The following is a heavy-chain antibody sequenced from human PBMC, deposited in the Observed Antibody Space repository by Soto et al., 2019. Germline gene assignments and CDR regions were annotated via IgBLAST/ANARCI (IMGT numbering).Heavy chain of an antibody. CDR1: GYTFTGYY. CDR3: ARYRGEYYYVSGRDSGGMDV. J-gene: IGHJ6*02. CDR2: INPNSGGT. D-gene: IGHD3-10*01. Sequence: ASVKVSCKAPGYTFTGYYMHWVRQAPGQGLEWMGWINPNSGGTNYAQKFQGRVTMTRDTSISTAYMELSRLRSDDTAVYYCARYRGEYYYVSGRDSGGMDVWGQGTTVTVSS. V-gene: IGHV1-2*02.